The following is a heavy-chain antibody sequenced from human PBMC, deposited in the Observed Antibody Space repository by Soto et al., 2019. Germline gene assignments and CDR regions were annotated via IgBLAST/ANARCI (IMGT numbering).Heavy chain of an antibody. D-gene: IGHD3-10*01. CDR2: IYHSGST. Sequence: PSETLSPTCAVSGYSISSGYYWGWIRQPPGKGLEWIGSIYHSGSTYYNPSLKSRVTVSVDTSKNQFSLKLSSVTAADTAVYYCSESGSGSYYNFVDLTPFDYWGQGTLVTVSS. J-gene: IGHJ4*02. CDR1: GYSISSGYY. V-gene: IGHV4-38-2*01. CDR3: SESGSGSYYNFVDLTPFDY.